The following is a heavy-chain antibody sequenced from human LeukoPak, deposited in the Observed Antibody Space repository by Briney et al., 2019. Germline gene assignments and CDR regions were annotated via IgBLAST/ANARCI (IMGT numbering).Heavy chain of an antibody. V-gene: IGHV4-34*01. D-gene: IGHD2-21*01. CDR3: ARRSVLVDY. J-gene: IGHJ4*02. CDR2: IKHSGST. CDR1: GGSFSGYY. Sequence: SETLSLTCAVYGGSFSGYYWSWIRQPPGKGLEWIGEIKHSGSTNYNPSLKSRVTISVDTSKNQFSLKLSSVTAADTAVYYCARRSVLVDYWGQGTLVTVSS.